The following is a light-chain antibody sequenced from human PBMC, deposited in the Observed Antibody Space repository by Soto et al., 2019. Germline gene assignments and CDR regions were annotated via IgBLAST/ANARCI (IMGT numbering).Light chain of an antibody. CDR2: SAS. CDR3: QQSYSTPPT. CDR1: QTIYRY. V-gene: IGKV1-39*01. Sequence: DIQMTHSPSSLSASVGATVTIACRPSQTIYRYLNWYQQKPGKAPKLLIYSASSLQSGVPSRFSGSGSGTDCTLTISSLQPEDVATYYCQQSYSTPPTFGQGTKVDIK. J-gene: IGKJ1*01.